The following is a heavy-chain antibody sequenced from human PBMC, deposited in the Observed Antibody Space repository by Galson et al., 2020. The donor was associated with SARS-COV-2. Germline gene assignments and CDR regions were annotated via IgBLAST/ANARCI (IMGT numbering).Heavy chain of an antibody. CDR1: GYGFASYW. V-gene: IGHV5-51*01. Sequence: GESLKISCKDSGYGFASYWIGWARQMPGKGLEWMGIIYPGDSDATYSPSFQGQVTISAEKSISTAYLQWSSLKASDTATYYCARHGNIGYCSGGSCYTADSWGQGTLVTVSS. CDR2: IYPGDSDA. CDR3: ARHGNIGYCSGGSCYTADS. J-gene: IGHJ4*02. D-gene: IGHD2-15*01.